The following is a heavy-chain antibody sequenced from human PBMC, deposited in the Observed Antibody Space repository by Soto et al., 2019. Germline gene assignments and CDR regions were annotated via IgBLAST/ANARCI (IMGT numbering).Heavy chain of an antibody. V-gene: IGHV2-26*01. CDR3: ARILRPFADFWSGSYYYYYMDV. CDR2: IFSNDEK. J-gene: IGHJ6*03. Sequence: ETLSLTCTVSGGSVSSSSYYWGWVRQPPGKGLEWLAHIFSNDEKSYSTSLKSRLTISKDTSKSQVVLTMTNMDPVDTATYYCARILRPFADFWSGSYYYYYMDVWGKGTTVTVSS. CDR1: GGSVSSSSYY. D-gene: IGHD3-3*01.